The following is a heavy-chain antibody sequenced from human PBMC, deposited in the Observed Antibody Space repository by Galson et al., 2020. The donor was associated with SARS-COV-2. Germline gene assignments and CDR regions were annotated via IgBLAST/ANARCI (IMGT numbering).Heavy chain of an antibody. CDR3: ARDCSSSFCFAY. CDR1: GDSVSTNSAA. J-gene: IGHJ4*02. Sequence: ETSETLSLTCAISGDSVSTNSAAWNWIRQSPSRGLEWLGRTYYRSKWYSDFAVSVKSRITISPDTSKNQFSLHLNSVTPEDTAVYYCARDCSSSFCFAYWGQGTLVTVSS. V-gene: IGHV6-1*01. CDR2: TYYRSKWYS. D-gene: IGHD6-13*01.